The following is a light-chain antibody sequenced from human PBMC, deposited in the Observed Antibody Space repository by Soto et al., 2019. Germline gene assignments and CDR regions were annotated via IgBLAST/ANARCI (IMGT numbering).Light chain of an antibody. CDR1: QSISSW. CDR2: KAS. J-gene: IGKJ1*01. Sequence: DIQMTQSPSTRSASVGDRVTITCRASQSISSWLAWYQQKPGKAPKLLIYKASNLESGVPSRFSGSGSGTEFTLTISSLQPDYFATYYCQQYNSYPWTFGQGTKVEIK. CDR3: QQYNSYPWT. V-gene: IGKV1-5*03.